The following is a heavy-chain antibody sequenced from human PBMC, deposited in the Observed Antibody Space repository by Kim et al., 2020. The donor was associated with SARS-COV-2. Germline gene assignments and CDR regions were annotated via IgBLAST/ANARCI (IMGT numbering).Heavy chain of an antibody. CDR2: IRSKAYGGTT. CDR1: GFTFGDYA. CDR3: TRDLGVTPKFLEWFPTVPYYYYGMDV. V-gene: IGHV3-49*04. Sequence: GGSLRLSCTASGFTFGDYAMSWVRQAPGKGLEWVGFIRSKAYGGTTEYAASVKGRFTISRDDSKSIAYLQMNSLKTEDTAVYYCTRDLGVTPKFLEWFPTVPYYYYGMDVWGQGTTVTVSS. J-gene: IGHJ6*02. D-gene: IGHD3-3*01.